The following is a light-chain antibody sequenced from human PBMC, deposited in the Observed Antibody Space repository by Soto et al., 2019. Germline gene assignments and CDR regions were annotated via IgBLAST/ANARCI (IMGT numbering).Light chain of an antibody. Sequence: QSVLTQPASVSGSPGQAITISCTGTSRDIGAYNYVSWFQQYPGKAPKPMIYDVYNRPSGVSDRFSGSKSGNTASLTISGLQPEDEAVYYCTSYTTSNTLTFGGGTKLTVL. V-gene: IGLV2-14*03. CDR2: DVY. CDR1: SRDIGAYNY. CDR3: TSYTTSNTLT. J-gene: IGLJ2*01.